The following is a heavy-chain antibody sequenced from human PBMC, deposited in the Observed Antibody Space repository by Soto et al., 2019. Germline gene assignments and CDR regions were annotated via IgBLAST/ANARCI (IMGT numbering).Heavy chain of an antibody. Sequence: SETLSLTCTVSGSSISSGNYYWSWIRQPPGKGLEWIGYIYYSGITYYNPSLKSRLTISVDTSKNQFSLKLYSVTAADTAVYYCARDYTSYFYGLDVWGQGTTVT. CDR3: ARDYTSYFYGLDV. D-gene: IGHD2-2*02. CDR2: IYYSGIT. V-gene: IGHV4-30-4*01. CDR1: GSSISSGNYY. J-gene: IGHJ6*02.